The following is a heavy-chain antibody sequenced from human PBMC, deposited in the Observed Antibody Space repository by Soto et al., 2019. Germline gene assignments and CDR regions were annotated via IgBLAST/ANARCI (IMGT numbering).Heavy chain of an antibody. V-gene: IGHV3-23*01. CDR2: ISFSGGST. Sequence: EVQLLESGGGLVQPGGSLRLSCAASGFTFSTYAMSWVRQAPGKGLEWVSAISFSGGSTYYADSVKGRFTSSRDNSKNTLSLQMNSLRAEDTAIYYCARDLVPTAVSGAFDYWGQGTLVTVSS. D-gene: IGHD2-2*01. J-gene: IGHJ4*02. CDR1: GFTFSTYA. CDR3: ARDLVPTAVSGAFDY.